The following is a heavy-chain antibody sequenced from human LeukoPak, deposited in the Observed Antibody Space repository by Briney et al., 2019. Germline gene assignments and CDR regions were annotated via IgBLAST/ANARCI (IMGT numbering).Heavy chain of an antibody. D-gene: IGHD2/OR15-2a*01. CDR2: IYDSGTT. CDR1: GGSISSYY. V-gene: IGHV4-59*01. Sequence: SETLSLTCTVSGGSISSYYWSWIRQPPGKGLEWIGYIYDSGTTNYNPSLKSRVTISVDTSKNQFSLKLSSVTAADTAVYYCSRDFSAAFDIWGQGTMVTVSS. CDR3: SRDFSAAFDI. J-gene: IGHJ3*02.